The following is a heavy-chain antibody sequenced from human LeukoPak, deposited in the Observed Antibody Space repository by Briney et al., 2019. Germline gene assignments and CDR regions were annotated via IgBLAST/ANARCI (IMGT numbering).Heavy chain of an antibody. CDR2: IYYSGST. CDR3: ARLVVYCSSTSCYGEAYYFDY. Sequence: SETLSLTCTVSGGSISSSSYYWGWIRQPPGKGLEWIGSIYYSGSTYYNPSLKSRVTISVDTSNNQFSLKLSSVTAADTAVYYCARLVVYCSSTSCYGEAYYFDYWGQGTLVTVSS. CDR1: GGSISSSSYY. J-gene: IGHJ4*02. D-gene: IGHD2-2*01. V-gene: IGHV4-39*01.